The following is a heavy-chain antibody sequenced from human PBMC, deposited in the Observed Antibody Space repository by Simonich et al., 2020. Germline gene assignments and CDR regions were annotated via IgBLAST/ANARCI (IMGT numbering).Heavy chain of an antibody. D-gene: IGHD7-27*01. CDR3: ARDRNWGWFDP. J-gene: IGHJ5*02. Sequence: QVQLVESGGGVVQPGRSLRLSCAASGFPFSSYAMHWVRQAPGKGLEGGEVISDNGNNKYYADSVKGRFTISRDNSKNTLYLQMNSLRAEDTAVYYCARDRNWGWFDPWGQGTLVTVSS. CDR1: GFPFSSYA. CDR2: ISDNGNNK. V-gene: IGHV3-30*07.